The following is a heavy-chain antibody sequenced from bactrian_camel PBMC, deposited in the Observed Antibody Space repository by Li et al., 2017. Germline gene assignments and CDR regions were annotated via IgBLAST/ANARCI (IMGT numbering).Heavy chain of an antibody. CDR1: GFSFRSSP. CDR3: AEGRGSRGEHCYSLDY. J-gene: IGHJ4*01. V-gene: IGHV3-1*01. D-gene: IGHD6*01. CDR2: ISASGATS. Sequence: VQLVESGGGAAPLGGSVTLSCTAAGFSFRSSPMGWIRRRPGETMEWVSDISASGATSEVGASVKGRFTISRDNAKNTVYLQMNNLQPEDTATYYCAEGRGSRGEHCYSLDYWGQGTQVTVS.